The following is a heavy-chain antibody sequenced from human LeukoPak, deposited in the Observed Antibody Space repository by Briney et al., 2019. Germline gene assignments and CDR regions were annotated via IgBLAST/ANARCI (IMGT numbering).Heavy chain of an antibody. CDR3: ARDSSGWTFDY. Sequence: GGSLRLSCAASGFTFSSYSMNWVRQAPGKGLEWVSSISSSSSYIYYADSVKGRFTISRDNAKNSLHLQMNSLRAEDTAVYYCARDSSGWTFDYWGQGTLVTVSS. V-gene: IGHV3-21*01. CDR1: GFTFSSYS. CDR2: ISSSSSYI. D-gene: IGHD6-19*01. J-gene: IGHJ4*02.